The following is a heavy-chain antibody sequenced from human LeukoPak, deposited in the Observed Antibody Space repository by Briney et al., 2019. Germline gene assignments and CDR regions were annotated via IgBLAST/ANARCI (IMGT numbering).Heavy chain of an antibody. J-gene: IGHJ4*02. V-gene: IGHV1-18*01. D-gene: IGHD3-10*01. CDR1: GYTFTDFG. CDR3: TRDLGTSTSYSSIFFDY. Sequence: ASVKVSCKASGYTFTDFGISWVRQAPGQGLEWMGWSSAYNGDTKYAQKFQGRVTMTTDTSTSTAYMELRSLRSDDTAVFYCTRDLGTSTSYSSIFFDYWGQGTLVTVSS. CDR2: SSAYNGDT.